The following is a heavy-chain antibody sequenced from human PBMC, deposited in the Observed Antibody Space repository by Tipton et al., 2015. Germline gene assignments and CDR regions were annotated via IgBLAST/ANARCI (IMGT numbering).Heavy chain of an antibody. D-gene: IGHD5-24*01. J-gene: IGHJ4*02. Sequence: LRLSCTASGGAITSDGFYWSWIRQHPGKGLEWIGYIFYTGSTYYNPSLKSRATLSVDTSKNQFSLKLSSVTAADTAVYYCARDGYNSNYFDYWGQGTLVTVSS. CDR1: GGAITSDGFY. CDR3: ARDGYNSNYFDY. CDR2: IFYTGST. V-gene: IGHV4-31*03.